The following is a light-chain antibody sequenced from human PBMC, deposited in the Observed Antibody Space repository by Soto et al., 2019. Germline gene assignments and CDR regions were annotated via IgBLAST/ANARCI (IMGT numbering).Light chain of an antibody. Sequence: SYELTQPPSVSVAPGKTASITCGGNNIATKSVHGYQQRPGQAPVLVIYYDSDRPSGIPERFSGSNSGNTAALTISRVEAGDEAAYYCQVWDSTTAHVVFGGGTKLTVL. J-gene: IGLJ2*01. CDR2: YDS. V-gene: IGLV3-21*04. CDR1: NIATKS. CDR3: QVWDSTTAHVV.